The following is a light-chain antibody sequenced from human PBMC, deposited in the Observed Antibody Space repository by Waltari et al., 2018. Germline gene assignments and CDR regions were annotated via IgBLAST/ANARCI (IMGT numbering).Light chain of an antibody. CDR3: QQFDNLVYT. CDR1: RDISRW. CDR2: DAS. Sequence: DIQMTQSPSSVSASVGDRVTITCRASRDISRWLAWYQQKPGKAPKLLIYDASNLETGVPSRFSGSGSGTDFSFTISSLQPEDIATYYCQQFDNLVYTFGQGTKLEIK. V-gene: IGKV1-33*01. J-gene: IGKJ2*01.